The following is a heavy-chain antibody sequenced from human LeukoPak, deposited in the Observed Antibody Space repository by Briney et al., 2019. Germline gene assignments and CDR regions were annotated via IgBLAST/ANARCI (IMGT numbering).Heavy chain of an antibody. Sequence: GGSLRLSCAASGFICSSYWMSWVRQAPGKGLVWVANIKEDGSEKYYVDSVRGRFTISRDNAKNSLYLQMNSLRAEDTAVYYCARDAEQRAGFDYWGQGTLVTVSS. J-gene: IGHJ4*02. V-gene: IGHV3-7*01. CDR1: GFICSSYW. D-gene: IGHD1-26*01. CDR2: IKEDGSEK. CDR3: ARDAEQRAGFDY.